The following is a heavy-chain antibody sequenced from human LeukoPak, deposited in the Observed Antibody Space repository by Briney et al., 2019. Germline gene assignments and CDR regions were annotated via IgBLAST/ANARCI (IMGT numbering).Heavy chain of an antibody. CDR1: GGTFSSYT. CDR3: ARVSCSGGSCYRDYFDY. J-gene: IGHJ4*02. D-gene: IGHD2-15*01. Sequence: ASVKVSCKASGGTFSSYTISWVRQAPGQGLEWMGRIIPIFGTANYAQKFQGRVTITADESTSTAYMELSSLRSEDTAVYYCARVSCSGGSCYRDYFDYWGQGTLVTVSS. CDR2: IIPIFGTA. V-gene: IGHV1-69*13.